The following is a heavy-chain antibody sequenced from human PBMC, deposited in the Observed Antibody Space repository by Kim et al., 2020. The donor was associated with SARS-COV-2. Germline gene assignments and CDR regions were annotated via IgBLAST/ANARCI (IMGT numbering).Heavy chain of an antibody. J-gene: IGHJ4*02. D-gene: IGHD2-2*01. V-gene: IGHV4-34*01. Sequence: PSLKRRVTISVDTSKNQFSLRLRSVTAADTAVYYCARVRDIVVVPAAIGYWGQGTLVTVSS. CDR3: ARVRDIVVVPAAIGY.